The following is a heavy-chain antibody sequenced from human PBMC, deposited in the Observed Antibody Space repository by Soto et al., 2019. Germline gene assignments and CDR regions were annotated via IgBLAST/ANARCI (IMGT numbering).Heavy chain of an antibody. D-gene: IGHD1-20*01. CDR2: IIPIFGTA. Sequence: QVQLVQSGAEVKKPGSSVKVSCKASGGTFSSYAISWVRQAPGQGLEWMGGIIPIFGTANYAQKFQGRVTITADESTSTAYMELSSLRSEDTAVYYCARAGGVTGTLPYYAMDVWGQGTTVTVSS. J-gene: IGHJ6*02. V-gene: IGHV1-69*01. CDR3: ARAGGVTGTLPYYAMDV. CDR1: GGTFSSYA.